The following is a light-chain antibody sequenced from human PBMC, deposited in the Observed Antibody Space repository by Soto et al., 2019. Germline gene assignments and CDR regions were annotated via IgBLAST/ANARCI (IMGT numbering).Light chain of an antibody. CDR1: QSISSY. V-gene: IGKV1-39*01. CDR3: QQSYSTPLFT. CDR2: AAS. Sequence: DIQMTQSPSSLSASVGDRVTITCRASQSISSYLNWYQQKPGKAPKLLIYAASSLQSGVPSRFSGSGSGTDFTLTISSLQSGDFATYYCQQSYSTPLFTFGPGTKVDIK. J-gene: IGKJ3*01.